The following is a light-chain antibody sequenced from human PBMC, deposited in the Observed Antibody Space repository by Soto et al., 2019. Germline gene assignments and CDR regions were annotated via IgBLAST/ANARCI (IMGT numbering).Light chain of an antibody. CDR2: DVD. CDR1: RSDLGGYNY. V-gene: IGLV2-8*01. Sequence: QSALTQPPSASGSRGQSVTISCTGSRSDLGGYNYVSWYQQHPGKAPKLMVYDVDKRPSGVSHRFSGSKSGNTASLTVTGLQAEDEADYYCSSYAGSSNWGVVFGGGTKVTVL. J-gene: IGLJ2*01. CDR3: SSYAGSSNWGVV.